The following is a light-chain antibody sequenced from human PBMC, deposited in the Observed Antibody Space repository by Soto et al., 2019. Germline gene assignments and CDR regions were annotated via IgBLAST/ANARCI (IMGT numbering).Light chain of an antibody. CDR1: SIGSEN. Sequence: SYELTQPPSVSVAPGQTATITCGGDSIGSENVHWYQQRPGQAPVLVVYDDDDRPSGIPERFSGSNSGNTATLTITRVGAGDEADFYCQVWDSSDHAVFGGGTQLTVL. J-gene: IGLJ3*02. V-gene: IGLV3-21*02. CDR2: DDD. CDR3: QVWDSSDHAV.